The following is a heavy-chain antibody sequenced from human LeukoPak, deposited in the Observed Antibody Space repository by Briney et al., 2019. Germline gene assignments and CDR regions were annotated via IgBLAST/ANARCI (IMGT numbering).Heavy chain of an antibody. J-gene: IGHJ4*02. CDR1: GGSISSYY. Sequence: KPSETLSLTCTVSGGSISSYYWSWIRQPPGKGLEWIAYIYYSGSTNYSPSLKSRVTISVDTSKNQFSLKLSSVTAADTAVYYCARDRGLTTSGGVGFDYWGQGTLVTVSS. CDR3: ARDRGLTTSGGVGFDY. CDR2: IYYSGST. D-gene: IGHD4/OR15-4a*01. V-gene: IGHV4-59*01.